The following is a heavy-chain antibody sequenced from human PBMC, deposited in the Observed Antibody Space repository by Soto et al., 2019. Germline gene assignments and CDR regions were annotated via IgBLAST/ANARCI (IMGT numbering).Heavy chain of an antibody. J-gene: IGHJ5*02. D-gene: IGHD3-3*01. CDR1: GGSISSYY. V-gene: IGHV4-59*08. CDR2: ISYSGST. CDR3: ARSVDFWATWFDP. Sequence: QVQLQESGPGLVKPSETLSLTCTVSGGSISSYYWSWIRQPPGKGLEWIGYISYSGSTNYNPSLKSRVTISVDTSKNQFSLKLSSVTAADTAVYYCARSVDFWATWFDPWGQGTLVTVSS.